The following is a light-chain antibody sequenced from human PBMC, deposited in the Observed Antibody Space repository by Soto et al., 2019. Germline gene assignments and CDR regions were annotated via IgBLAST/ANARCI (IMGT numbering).Light chain of an antibody. CDR3: QTWGRGIVV. J-gene: IGLJ2*01. CDR1: SSNIGANYA. V-gene: IGLV1-40*01. CDR2: ANN. Sequence: QAVVTQPPSVSGAPGQRVTISCTGSSSNIGANYAVHWYQQLPGTAPKLLIYANNNRPSGVPDRFSGSKSGTSASLAITGLQAADEADYYCQTWGRGIVVFGGGTKLTVL.